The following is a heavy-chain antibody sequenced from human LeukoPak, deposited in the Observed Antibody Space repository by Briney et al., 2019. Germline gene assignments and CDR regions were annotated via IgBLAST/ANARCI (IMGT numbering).Heavy chain of an antibody. D-gene: IGHD6-19*01. CDR3: ARDSGSGWYNWFDP. CDR1: GFTFSSYA. V-gene: IGHV3-30-3*01. Sequence: GGSLRLSCAASGFTFSSYAMHWVRKAPGKGLEWVAVISYDGSNKYYADSVKGRFTISRDNSKNTLYLQMNSLRAEDTAVYYCARDSGSGWYNWFDPWGQGTLVTVSS. CDR2: ISYDGSNK. J-gene: IGHJ5*02.